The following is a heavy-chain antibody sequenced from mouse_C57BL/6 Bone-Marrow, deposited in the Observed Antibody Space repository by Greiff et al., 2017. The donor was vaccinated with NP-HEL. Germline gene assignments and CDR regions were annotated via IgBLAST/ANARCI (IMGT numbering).Heavy chain of an antibody. Sequence: EVKLMESGGGLVKPGGSLKLSCAASGFTFSDYGMHWVRQAPEKGLEWVAYISSGSSTIYYADTVKGRFTISRDNAKNTLFLQLASLRSEDTAMYYCAREEIYYYGSSYEEGAMDYWGQGTSVTVSS. J-gene: IGHJ4*01. V-gene: IGHV5-17*01. CDR3: AREEIYYYGSSYEEGAMDY. CDR2: ISSGSSTI. CDR1: GFTFSDYG. D-gene: IGHD1-1*01.